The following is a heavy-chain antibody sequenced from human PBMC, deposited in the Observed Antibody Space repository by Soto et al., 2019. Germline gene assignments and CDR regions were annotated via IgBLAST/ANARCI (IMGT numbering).Heavy chain of an antibody. V-gene: IGHV3-23*05. CDR1: GFPFRNFA. Sequence: HPGGSLRLSCAASGFPFRNFAMAWVRQAPGKGLEWVSIISNSGSSTYHGDSVKGRFTTSRDNSKGTLSLHMRGVRIDDTAASFCARADLLGHSFDLWGQGXLVPVSS. CDR2: ISNSGSST. D-gene: IGHD2-2*01. CDR3: ARADLLGHSFDL. J-gene: IGHJ4*02.